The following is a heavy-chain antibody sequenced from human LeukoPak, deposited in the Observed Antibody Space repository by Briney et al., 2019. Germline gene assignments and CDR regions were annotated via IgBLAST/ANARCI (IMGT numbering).Heavy chain of an antibody. V-gene: IGHV1-3*01. Sequence: ASVKVSCKASGYTFTSYAMHWVRQTPGQRLEWMGWINAGNGNTKYSQKFQGRVTITRDTSASTAYMELSSLRSEDTAVYHCARAVEGSSWYNYWGQGTLVTVSS. CDR1: GYTFTSYA. D-gene: IGHD6-13*01. CDR3: ARAVEGSSWYNY. J-gene: IGHJ4*02. CDR2: INAGNGNT.